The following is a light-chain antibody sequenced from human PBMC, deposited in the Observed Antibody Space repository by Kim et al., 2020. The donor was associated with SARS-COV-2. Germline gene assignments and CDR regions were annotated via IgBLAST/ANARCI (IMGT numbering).Light chain of an antibody. CDR1: SNNVGNQG. CDR3: SAWDSSLSAWV. CDR2: RNN. Sequence: QAGLTQPPSLSKGLRQTATLTCTGNSNNVGNQGAAWLQQHQGRPPKLLSYRNNNRPSGISERLSVSRSGNTGSLTITGLQPEDEADYYCSAWDSSLSAWVFGGGTQLTVL. V-gene: IGLV10-54*01. J-gene: IGLJ3*02.